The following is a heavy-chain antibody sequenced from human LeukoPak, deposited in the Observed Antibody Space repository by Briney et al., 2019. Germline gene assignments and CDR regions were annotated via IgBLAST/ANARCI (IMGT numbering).Heavy chain of an antibody. V-gene: IGHV4-30-4*08. J-gene: IGHJ4*02. CDR2: IYSSERT. CDR1: GGSISSGSYY. D-gene: IGHD6-19*01. Sequence: SQTLSLTCTVSGGSISSGSYYWSWIRQPPGKGLEWIGDIYSSERTSYNPSLKSRVTISLDRSKNQFSLKLSSVTAADTAIYYCARVNQWLSYFFDYWGQGTLVTVSS. CDR3: ARVNQWLSYFFDY.